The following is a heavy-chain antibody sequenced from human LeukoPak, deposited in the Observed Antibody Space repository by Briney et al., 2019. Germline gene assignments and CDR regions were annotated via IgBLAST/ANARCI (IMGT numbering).Heavy chain of an antibody. CDR3: AXXXXXXXLWYYYYYMDV. CDR2: INPNSGGT. D-gene: IGHD3-10*01. Sequence: ASVKVSRKASGYTFTGYYMHWVRQAPGQGPEWMGWINPNSGGTNYAQKLQGRVTVTRDTSISTAYMELSSLRSDDTAVYYCAXXXXXXXLWYYYYYMDVWGKGTTVTVSS. CDR1: GYTFTGYY. V-gene: IGHV1-2*02. J-gene: IGHJ6*03.